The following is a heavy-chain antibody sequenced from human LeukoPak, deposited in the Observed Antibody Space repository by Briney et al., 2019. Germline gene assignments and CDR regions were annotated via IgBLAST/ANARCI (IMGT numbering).Heavy chain of an antibody. J-gene: IGHJ4*02. V-gene: IGHV3-48*04. CDR2: ISSSSSTI. Sequence: GGSLRLSCAASGFTFSSYSMNWVRQAPGKGLEWVSYISSSSSTIYYADSVKGRFTISRDNAKNSLYLQMNSLRAEDTAVYYCARDLAYNTFGYWGQGTLVTVSS. D-gene: IGHD5-24*01. CDR3: ARDLAYNTFGY. CDR1: GFTFSSYS.